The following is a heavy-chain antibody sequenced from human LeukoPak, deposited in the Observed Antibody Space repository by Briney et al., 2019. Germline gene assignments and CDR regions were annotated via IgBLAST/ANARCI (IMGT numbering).Heavy chain of an antibody. Sequence: ASVKVSCKASGYTFTSYDINWVRQATGQGLEWMGWMNPNSGNTSYAQKFQGRVTMTRNTSISTAYMELSSLRSEDTAVYYCASGRGFCSSTSCYSWFDPWGQGTLVTVSS. D-gene: IGHD2-2*01. CDR2: MNPNSGNT. J-gene: IGHJ5*02. V-gene: IGHV1-8*02. CDR1: GYTFTSYD. CDR3: ASGRGFCSSTSCYSWFDP.